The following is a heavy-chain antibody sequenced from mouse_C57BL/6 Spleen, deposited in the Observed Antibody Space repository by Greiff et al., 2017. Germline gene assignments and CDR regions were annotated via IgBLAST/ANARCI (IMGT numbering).Heavy chain of an antibody. D-gene: IGHD2-4*01. Sequence: QVQLQQPGTELVKPGASVKLSCKASGYTFTSYWMHWVKQRPGQGLEWIGNINPRNGGTNYNEKFKSKATLTVDKSSSTAYMQLSSLTSDDSAVYYWARGIYYDYVYYFDYWGQGTTLTVSS. CDR2: INPRNGGT. V-gene: IGHV1-53*01. CDR3: ARGIYYDYVYYFDY. J-gene: IGHJ2*01. CDR1: GYTFTSYW.